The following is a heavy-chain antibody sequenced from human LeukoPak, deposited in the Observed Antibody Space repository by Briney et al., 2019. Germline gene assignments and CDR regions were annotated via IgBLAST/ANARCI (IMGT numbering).Heavy chain of an antibody. Sequence: PGGSLRLSCAASGFTFSSYWMSWVRQAPGKGLEWVANIKQDGSEKYYVDSVKGRFTISRDNAKNSLYLQMNSLRAEDTAVYYCARLDYGSGSYYTSRLYYYYYGMDVWGQGTTVTVSS. CDR1: GFTFSSYW. D-gene: IGHD3-10*01. V-gene: IGHV3-7*01. CDR2: IKQDGSEK. CDR3: ARLDYGSGSYYTSRLYYYYYGMDV. J-gene: IGHJ6*02.